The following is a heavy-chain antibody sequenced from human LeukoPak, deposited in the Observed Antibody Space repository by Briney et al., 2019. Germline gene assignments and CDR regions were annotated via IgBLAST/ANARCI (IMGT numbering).Heavy chain of an antibody. CDR1: GFTFSNYA. Sequence: GGSLRLSCAASGFTFSNYAMSWVRQAPGKGLEWVSGISGSGGSTYYADAVKGRFTFSRDNSKNTLYLQMNSLRAEDTAVYYCARTPTYIAVAGTGDYYFDYWGQGTLVTVSS. D-gene: IGHD6-19*01. CDR2: ISGSGGST. V-gene: IGHV3-23*01. J-gene: IGHJ4*02. CDR3: ARTPTYIAVAGTGDYYFDY.